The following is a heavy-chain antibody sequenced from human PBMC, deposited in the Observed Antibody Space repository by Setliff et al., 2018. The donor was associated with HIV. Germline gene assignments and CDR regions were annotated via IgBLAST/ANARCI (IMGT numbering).Heavy chain of an antibody. CDR2: MKPSTGDT. Sequence: ASVKVSCKASGYTFSTADINWVRQASGQGLEWMGWMKPSTGDTGFAHKFQGRVTMTRDTSTSTIYMELNSLTSEDTAVYYCARDNTAFDIWGQGTMVTVSS. D-gene: IGHD2-2*02. J-gene: IGHJ3*02. V-gene: IGHV1-8*02. CDR3: ARDNTAFDI. CDR1: GYTFSTAD.